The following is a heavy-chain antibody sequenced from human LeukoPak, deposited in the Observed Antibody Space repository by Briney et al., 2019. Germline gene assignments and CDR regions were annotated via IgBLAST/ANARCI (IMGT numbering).Heavy chain of an antibody. Sequence: GGSLRLSCAASGFTFSSYSMNWVRQAPGKGLEWVSYITSSGSTINYADSVKGRFTISRDNARNSLYLQMNSLRAEDTAVYFCARWGGITSGYGFDIWGQGTMVTVSS. D-gene: IGHD2-2*01. CDR3: ARWGGITSGYGFDI. V-gene: IGHV3-48*01. J-gene: IGHJ3*02. CDR1: GFTFSSYS. CDR2: ITSSGSTI.